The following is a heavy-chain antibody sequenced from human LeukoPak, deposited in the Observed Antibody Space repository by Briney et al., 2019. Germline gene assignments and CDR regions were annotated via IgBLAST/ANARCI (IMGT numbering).Heavy chain of an antibody. J-gene: IGHJ6*03. D-gene: IGHD1-7*01. CDR3: AKRRGLELLYYYYMDV. Sequence: GGSLRLSCAASGFTFDDYAMHWVRQAPGKGLEWVSAISGSGGSTYYADSVKGRFTISRDNSKNTLFLQMNSLRAEDTAVYYCAKRRGLELLYYYYMDVWGKGTTVTVSS. V-gene: IGHV3-23*01. CDR2: ISGSGGST. CDR1: GFTFDDYA.